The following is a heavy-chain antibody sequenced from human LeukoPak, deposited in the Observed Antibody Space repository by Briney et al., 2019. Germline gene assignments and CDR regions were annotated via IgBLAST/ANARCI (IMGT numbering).Heavy chain of an antibody. Sequence: SETLSLTCTVSGGSISSHYWSWIRQPPGKGLEWIGYIYYSGSTTYTPSLKSRVTISLDTSKNQFSLKLSSVTAADTAVYYCARVVDYYDSSGYYYPAFDIWGQGTMVTVSS. V-gene: IGHV4-59*11. CDR1: GGSISSHY. CDR3: ARVVDYYDSSGYYYPAFDI. D-gene: IGHD3-22*01. CDR2: IYYSGST. J-gene: IGHJ3*02.